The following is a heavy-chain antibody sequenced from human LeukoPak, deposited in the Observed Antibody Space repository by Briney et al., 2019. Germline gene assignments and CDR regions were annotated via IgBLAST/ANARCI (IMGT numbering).Heavy chain of an antibody. J-gene: IGHJ1*01. CDR3: ARAPSEIGGYYPEYFRH. V-gene: IGHV3-74*01. CDR2: IKSDGST. Sequence: GGSLRLSCAASGFTLSTYWMHWVRQAPGKGLVCVSRIKSDGSTNYADSVKGRFTISRDNAKNTVSLQMNSLRADDTGVYYCARAPSEIGGYYPEYFRHWGQGTLVTVSS. CDR1: GFTLSTYW. D-gene: IGHD3-22*01.